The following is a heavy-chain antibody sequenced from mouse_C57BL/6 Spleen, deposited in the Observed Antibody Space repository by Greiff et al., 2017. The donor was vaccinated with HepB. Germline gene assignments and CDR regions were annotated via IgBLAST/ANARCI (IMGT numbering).Heavy chain of an antibody. D-gene: IGHD2-3*01. V-gene: IGHV1-61*01. Sequence: VQLQQSGAELVRPGSSVKLSCKASGYTFTSYWMDWVKQRPGQGLEWIGNIYPSDSETHYNQKFKDKATLTVDKSSSTAYMQLSSLTSEDSAVYYCARSDDGYYGYWGQGTTLTVSS. J-gene: IGHJ2*01. CDR2: IYPSDSET. CDR1: GYTFTSYW. CDR3: ARSDDGYYGY.